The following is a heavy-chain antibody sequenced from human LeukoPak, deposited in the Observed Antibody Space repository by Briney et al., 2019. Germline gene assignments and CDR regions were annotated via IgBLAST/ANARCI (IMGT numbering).Heavy chain of an antibody. J-gene: IGHJ4*02. CDR1: GFSVSSNY. CDR3: ARHWEL. V-gene: IGHV3-53*01. CDR2: IYSDETT. D-gene: IGHD1-26*01. Sequence: GGSLRLSCAASGFSVSSNYMSWVRQAPGRGLEWVALIYSDETTYYADSVKGRFTISRDNSKSTLYLQMNSLRAEDTAVYYCARHWELRGQGTLVTVSS.